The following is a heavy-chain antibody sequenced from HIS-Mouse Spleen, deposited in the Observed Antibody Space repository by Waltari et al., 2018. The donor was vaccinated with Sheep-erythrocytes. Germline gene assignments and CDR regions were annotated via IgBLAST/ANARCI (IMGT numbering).Heavy chain of an antibody. CDR1: GFTVSSNY. D-gene: IGHD6-19*01. V-gene: IGHV3-66*01. J-gene: IGHJ5*02. Sequence: EVQLVESGGGLVQPGGSLRLSCAASGFTVSSNYMTWVRQAPGKGLEWVSVIYSGGSTYYADSVKGRFTISRDNSKNTLYLQMNSLRAEDTAVYYCARDHVGYNSGWNWFDPWGQGTLVTVSS. CDR2: IYSGGST. CDR3: ARDHVGYNSGWNWFDP.